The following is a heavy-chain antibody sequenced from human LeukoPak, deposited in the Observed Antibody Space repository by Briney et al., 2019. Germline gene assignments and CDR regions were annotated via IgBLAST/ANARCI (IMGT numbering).Heavy chain of an antibody. CDR3: TSLSDAIESFGTRNL. CDR1: GFTFSSYW. V-gene: IGHV3-23*01. J-gene: IGHJ5*02. CDR2: ISGSGGST. D-gene: IGHD2-8*01. Sequence: GGSLRLSCAASGFTFSSYWMSWVRQAPGKGLEWVSVISGSGGSTHYTDPVNGRFTISRDNSKNTLSLQMNSLRAEDTAVYYCTSLSDAIESFGTRNLWGQGTLVTVSS.